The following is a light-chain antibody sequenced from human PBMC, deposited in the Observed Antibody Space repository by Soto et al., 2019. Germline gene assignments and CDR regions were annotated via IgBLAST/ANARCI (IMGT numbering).Light chain of an antibody. V-gene: IGKV1-33*01. CDR2: DAS. J-gene: IGKJ3*01. Sequence: DLQITQSPSSLSASVGDTVTITCQASQDITNHLNWYQHKPGKAPNLLIYDASHLETGVPSRFTGSGSGTYFPLAISSLQSEDIATYYCQKYDGVPQFGPGTRVDF. CDR1: QDITNH. CDR3: QKYDGVPQ.